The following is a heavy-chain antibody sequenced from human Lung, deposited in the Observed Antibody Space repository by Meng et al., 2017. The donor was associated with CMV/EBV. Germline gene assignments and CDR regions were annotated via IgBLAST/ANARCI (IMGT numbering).Heavy chain of an antibody. CDR2: ISYDGRNQ. V-gene: IGHV3-30*04. Sequence: GGSXRLXXAASGLYFSSYAMYWVRQAPGQGPEWVAVISYDGRNQYYADSVKGRFTISRDNSKNTLFLQMNSLRAEDTAVYYCAKDCVARWLAAEVDYYGMDAWGQGTXVTVSS. CDR3: AKDCVARWLAAEVDYYGMDA. D-gene: IGHD6-19*01. J-gene: IGHJ6*02. CDR1: GLYFSSYA.